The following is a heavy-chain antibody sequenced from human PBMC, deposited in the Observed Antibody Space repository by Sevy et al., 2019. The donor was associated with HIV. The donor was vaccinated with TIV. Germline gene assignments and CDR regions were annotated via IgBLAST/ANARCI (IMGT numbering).Heavy chain of an antibody. Sequence: ASVKVSCKASGYTFTSYAMHWVRQAPGQRLEWMGWINAGNGNTKYSQKFQGRVTITRDTSAGTAYMELSSLRSEDTAVYYCARELYYYGSGSGFYYYYYGMDVWGQGTTVTVSS. J-gene: IGHJ6*02. CDR1: GYTFTSYA. CDR2: INAGNGNT. D-gene: IGHD3-10*01. V-gene: IGHV1-3*01. CDR3: ARELYYYGSGSGFYYYYYGMDV.